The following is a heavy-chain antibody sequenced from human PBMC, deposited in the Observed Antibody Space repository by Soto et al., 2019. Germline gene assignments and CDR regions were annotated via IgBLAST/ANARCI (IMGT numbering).Heavy chain of an antibody. D-gene: IGHD3-22*01. CDR2: IYTSGST. Sequence: QVQLQESGPGLVKPSETLSLTCTVSGGSISSYYWSWIRQPAGKGLEWIGRIYTSGSTNYNPSLMSRVTMSVDTSKNQFSLKLSSVTAADTAVYYCARGYSSGYYPPYYFDYWGQGTLVTVSS. V-gene: IGHV4-4*07. J-gene: IGHJ4*02. CDR1: GGSISSYY. CDR3: ARGYSSGYYPPYYFDY.